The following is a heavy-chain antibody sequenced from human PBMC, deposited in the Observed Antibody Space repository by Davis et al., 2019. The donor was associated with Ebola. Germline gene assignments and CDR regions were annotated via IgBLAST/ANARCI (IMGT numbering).Heavy chain of an antibody. Sequence: GGSLRLSCAASGFTFSSYGMHWVRQAPGKGLEWVAVISYDGSNKYYADSVKGRFTVSRESAKNSLYLQMNNVRAEDTGVYYCTRVNRDGYNWAFDNWGQGILVTVSS. J-gene: IGHJ4*02. V-gene: IGHV3-30*03. D-gene: IGHD5-24*01. CDR1: GFTFSSYG. CDR2: ISYDGSNK. CDR3: TRVNRDGYNWAFDN.